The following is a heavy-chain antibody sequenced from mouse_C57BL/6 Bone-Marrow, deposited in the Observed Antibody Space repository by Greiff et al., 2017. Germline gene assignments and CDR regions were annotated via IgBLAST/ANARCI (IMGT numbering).Heavy chain of an antibody. V-gene: IGHV1-69*01. CDR2: IDPSDSYT. J-gene: IGHJ3*01. Sequence: QVQLQQPGAELVMPGASVKLSCKASGYTFTSYWMHWVKQRPGQGLEWIGEIDPSDSYTNYNQKFKGKSTLTVDKSSSTAYMRLSSLTSEDSAVYYCARADYDVAYWGQGTLVTVSA. CDR1: GYTFTSYW. CDR3: ARADYDVAY. D-gene: IGHD2-4*01.